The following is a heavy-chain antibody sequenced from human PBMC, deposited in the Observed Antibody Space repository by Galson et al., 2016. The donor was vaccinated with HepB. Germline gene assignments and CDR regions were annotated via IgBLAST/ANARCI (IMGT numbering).Heavy chain of an antibody. CDR1: GDSINSGGHY. Sequence: TLSLTCSVSGDSINSGGHYWSWIRQHPGKGLEWMGYIYYSGSTSYNPSLRSRITISMDTSKNPFSLDLNSVTAADTAVYYCVGTGAHLGGYWGQGTLVTVSS. J-gene: IGHJ4*02. D-gene: IGHD1-1*01. V-gene: IGHV4-31*03. CDR3: VGTGAHLGGY. CDR2: IYYSGST.